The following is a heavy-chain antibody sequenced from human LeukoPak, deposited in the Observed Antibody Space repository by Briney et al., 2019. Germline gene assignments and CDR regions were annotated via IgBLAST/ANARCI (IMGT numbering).Heavy chain of an antibody. Sequence: VASVKVSCKASGYTFTGYYTHWVRQAPGQGLEWMGWTNPNSGGTNYAQKFQGRVTMTRDTSISTAYMELSRLRSDDTAVYYCARIWFGELSAFDIWGQGTMVTVSS. CDR2: TNPNSGGT. D-gene: IGHD3-10*01. V-gene: IGHV1-2*02. CDR3: ARIWFGELSAFDI. CDR1: GYTFTGYY. J-gene: IGHJ3*02.